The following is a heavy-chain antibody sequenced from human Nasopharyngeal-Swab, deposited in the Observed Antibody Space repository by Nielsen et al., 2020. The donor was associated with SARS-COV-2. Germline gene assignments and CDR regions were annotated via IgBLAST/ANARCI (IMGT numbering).Heavy chain of an antibody. CDR1: GFTFSSYG. J-gene: IGHJ5*02. CDR2: ISYDGSNK. V-gene: IGHV3-30*03. CDR3: ARRAFDP. Sequence: GESLKISCAASGFTFSSYGMHWVRQAPGKGLGWVAVISYDGSNKYYADSVKGRFTISRDNSKNTLYLQMNSLRAEDTAVYYCARRAFDPWGQGTLVTVSS.